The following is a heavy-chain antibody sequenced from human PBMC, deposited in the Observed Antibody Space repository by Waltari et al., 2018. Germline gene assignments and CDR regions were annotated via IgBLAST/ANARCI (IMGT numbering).Heavy chain of an antibody. V-gene: IGHV4-39*01. CDR3: ARQTWIQLWLYAFDI. CDR2: IYYSGST. J-gene: IGHJ3*02. D-gene: IGHD5-18*01. Sequence: LQLQESGPGLVKPSETLSLTCTVSGGSISSSSYYWGWIRQPPGKGLEWIGSIYYSGSTYYNPSLKSRVTISVDTSKNQFSLKLSSVTAADTAVYYCARQTWIQLWLYAFDIWGQGTMVTVSS. CDR1: GGSISSSSYY.